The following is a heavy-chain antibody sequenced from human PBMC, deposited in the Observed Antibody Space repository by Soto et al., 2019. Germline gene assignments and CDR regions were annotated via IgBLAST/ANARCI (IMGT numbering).Heavy chain of an antibody. V-gene: IGHV3-66*01. CDR3: ASMTTVTPFYYYYYYMDV. CDR2: IYSGGST. Sequence: GGSLRLSCAASGFTVSSNYMSWVRQAPGKGLEWVSVIYSGGSTYYADSVKGRFTISRDNSKNTLYLQMNSLRAEDTAVYYCASMTTVTPFYYYYYYMDVWGKGTTVTVSS. J-gene: IGHJ6*03. D-gene: IGHD4-4*01. CDR1: GFTVSSNY.